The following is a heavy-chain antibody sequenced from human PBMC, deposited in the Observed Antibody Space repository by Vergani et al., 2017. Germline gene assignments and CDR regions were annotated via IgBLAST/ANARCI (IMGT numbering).Heavy chain of an antibody. CDR1: GFTFSDYY. CDR3: ARGDRGYSGYDTAPDY. CDR2: ISGSGGST. Sequence: VQLVESGGGLVKPGGSLRLSCAASGFTFSDYYMSWIRQAPGKGLEWVSAISGSGGSTYYADSVKGRFTISRDNSKNTLYLQMNSLRAEDTAVYYCARGDRGYSGYDTAPDYWGQGTLVTVSS. J-gene: IGHJ4*02. V-gene: IGHV3-23*04. D-gene: IGHD5-12*01.